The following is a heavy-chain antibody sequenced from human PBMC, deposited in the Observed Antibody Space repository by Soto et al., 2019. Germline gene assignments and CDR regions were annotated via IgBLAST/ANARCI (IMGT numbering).Heavy chain of an antibody. Sequence: EVQLVESGGGLVKPGGSLRPSCAASGFTFNNAWMSWVRQAPGKGLEWVGRIKGKTDGGTTDYAAPVKGRFTISRDDSKNTLSLQMNRLKTEYTAVYYWVVAATPPSYWCQGTLVTVSS. CDR3: VVAATPPSY. CDR1: GFTFNNAW. J-gene: IGHJ4*02. CDR2: IKGKTDGGTT. D-gene: IGHD2-15*01. V-gene: IGHV3-15*01.